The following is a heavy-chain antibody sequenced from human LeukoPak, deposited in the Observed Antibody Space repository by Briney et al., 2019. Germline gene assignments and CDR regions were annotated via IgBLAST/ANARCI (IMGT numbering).Heavy chain of an antibody. Sequence: KTSQTLSLTCTVSGGSISSGSYYWSWIRQPAGKGLEWIGRIYTSGSTNYNTSLKSRVTISVDTSKNQFSLKLSSVTAADTAVYYCARDWGWDFWSGPHAFDIWGQGTMVTVSS. CDR3: ARDWGWDFWSGPHAFDI. CDR1: GGSISSGSYY. V-gene: IGHV4-61*02. CDR2: IYTSGST. J-gene: IGHJ3*02. D-gene: IGHD3-3*01.